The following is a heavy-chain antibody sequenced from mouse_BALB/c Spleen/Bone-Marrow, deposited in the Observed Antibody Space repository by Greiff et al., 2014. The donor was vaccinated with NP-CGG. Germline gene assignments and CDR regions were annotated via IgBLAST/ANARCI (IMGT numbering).Heavy chain of an antibody. CDR3: ARGLRDWYFDV. CDR2: IDPNTDYT. J-gene: IGHJ1*01. V-gene: IGHV1-4*01. Sequence: VKLMESGSELATPGASVKMSCKASGYTFTTYWMHWIKQRPGQGLEWIGSIDPNTDYTDYNQKFKDKATLTADKSSITAYMQLSSLTSEDSAVYYCARGLRDWYFDVWGAGTTVTVSS. D-gene: IGHD2-4*01. CDR1: GYTFTTYW.